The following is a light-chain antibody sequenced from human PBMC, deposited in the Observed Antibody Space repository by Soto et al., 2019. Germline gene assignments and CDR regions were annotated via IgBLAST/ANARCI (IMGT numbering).Light chain of an antibody. Sequence: QSVLTQPPSAPGSPGQSFTISCTGTSSDIGAYNYVSWYQQRPGKAPKLMIYEVSRRPSGVPYRFSGSKSGSTASLTVSGLHTEDEAHYYCSSYAGNNTYVFGSGTKVNV. V-gene: IGLV2-8*01. CDR2: EVS. CDR1: SSDIGAYNY. CDR3: SSYAGNNTYV. J-gene: IGLJ1*01.